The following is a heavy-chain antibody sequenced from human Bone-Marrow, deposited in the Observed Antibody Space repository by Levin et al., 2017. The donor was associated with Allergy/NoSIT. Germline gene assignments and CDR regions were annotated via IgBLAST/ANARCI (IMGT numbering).Heavy chain of an antibody. V-gene: IGHV4-59*01. CDR3: ARDVSGYDFMDY. J-gene: IGHJ4*02. D-gene: IGHD5-12*01. CDR2: VSFSGST. CDR1: GDSFSSDY. Sequence: SETLSLTCSVSGDSFSSDYCSWIRQPPGKGLEWIGYVSFSGSTNYNPSLKSRVTMSVDKSKNQFSLKLNSVTAADTAVYYCARDVSGYDFMDYWGQGTLVSVA.